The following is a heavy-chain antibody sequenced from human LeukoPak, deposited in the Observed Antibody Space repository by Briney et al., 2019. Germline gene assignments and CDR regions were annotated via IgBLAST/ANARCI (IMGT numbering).Heavy chain of an antibody. V-gene: IGHV5-51*01. CDR2: VYPGDSET. CDR3: ARHPASSRIDY. D-gene: IGHD2-2*01. Sequence: GESLKISCQGAGYKFTSYWIGWVRQRPGKGLEWMGIVYPGDSETKYSPSFQGQVTISADRSINTAYLQWSSLQASDSAMYYCARHPASSRIDYWGQGTLVTVSS. CDR1: GYKFTSYW. J-gene: IGHJ4*02.